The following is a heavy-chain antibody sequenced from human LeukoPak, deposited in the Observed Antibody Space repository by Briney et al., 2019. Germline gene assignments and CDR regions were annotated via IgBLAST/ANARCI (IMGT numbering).Heavy chain of an antibody. Sequence: PGGSLRLSCAASGFTFSSYWMSWVRQAPGKGLEWVANIKEDGSERYYVDSVKGRFTISRDNAKNSLYLQMNSLRAEDTALYYCARDPTTVTTPGPDYYMDVWGKGTTVTVSS. D-gene: IGHD4-17*01. J-gene: IGHJ6*03. V-gene: IGHV3-7*03. CDR1: GFTFSSYW. CDR3: ARDPTTVTTPGPDYYMDV. CDR2: IKEDGSER.